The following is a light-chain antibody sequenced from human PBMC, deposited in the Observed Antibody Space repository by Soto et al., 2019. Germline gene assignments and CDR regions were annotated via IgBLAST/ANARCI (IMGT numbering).Light chain of an antibody. J-gene: IGKJ4*01. Sequence: DIQMTQSPSSVSASVGDRVTITCRASQGISRWLAWYQQKPGKAPKLLINASSNLQSGVPSRFSGSGSGTDFTITFRSLQPEDFASYYCQQANSFPLTFGGGTKVEIK. CDR3: QQANSFPLT. CDR1: QGISRW. CDR2: ASS. V-gene: IGKV1-12*01.